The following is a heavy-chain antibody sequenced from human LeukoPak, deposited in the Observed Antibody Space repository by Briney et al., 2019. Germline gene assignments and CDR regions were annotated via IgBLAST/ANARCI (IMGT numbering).Heavy chain of an antibody. V-gene: IGHV4-34*01. CDR3: ARGNRRYYYDSSGYYWFDY. CDR1: GGSFSGYY. Sequence: SETLSLTCAVYGGSFSGYYWSWIRQPPGKGLEWIGEINHSGSTNYNPSLKSRVTISVDTSKNQFSLRLSSVTAADTAVYYCARGNRRYYYDSSGYYWFDYWGQGTLVAVSS. CDR2: INHSGST. J-gene: IGHJ4*02. D-gene: IGHD3-22*01.